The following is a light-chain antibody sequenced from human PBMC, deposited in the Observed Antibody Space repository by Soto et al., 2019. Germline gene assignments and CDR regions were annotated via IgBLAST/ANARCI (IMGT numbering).Light chain of an antibody. V-gene: IGKV3-15*01. CDR3: QQSNNWPPLT. Sequence: EIVMTQSPATLSVSPGERATLSCRASQSVNNNLVWYQQKPGQAPRLLIYGASTRATGIPARFSGSGSGTEFTLTISSLQSEDFAVYYCQQSNNWPPLTFGGGTKVEIK. J-gene: IGKJ4*01. CDR1: QSVNNN. CDR2: GAS.